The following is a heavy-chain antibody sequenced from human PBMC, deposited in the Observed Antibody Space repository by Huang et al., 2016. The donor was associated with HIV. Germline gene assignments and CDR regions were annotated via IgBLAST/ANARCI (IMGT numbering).Heavy chain of an antibody. Sequence: EVQLVGSGGGLAQPGGSLRLSCVASGYTFSTCSRSWVRHAPGKELGWVSYISKTSGATSYAESVKGRFTVSRDNVKNSLYLQMNRLRVEDTAMYYCVRDSSSGLQLRYWGQGALVIVS. CDR3: VRDSSSGLQLRY. CDR2: ISKTSGAT. D-gene: IGHD3-22*01. CDR1: GYTFSTCS. V-gene: IGHV3-48*01. J-gene: IGHJ4*02.